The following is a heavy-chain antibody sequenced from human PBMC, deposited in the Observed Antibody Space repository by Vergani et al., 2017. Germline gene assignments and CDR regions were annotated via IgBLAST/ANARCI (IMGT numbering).Heavy chain of an antibody. D-gene: IGHD3-16*01. CDR1: GGSINPSSSF. CDR2: INYVGRT. V-gene: IGHV4-39*01. Sequence: QVQLQESGPGVVKPSQTLSLTCAVSGGSINPSSSFWGWIRQSPGKGLEWIGSINYVGRTYYNPSLQSRATVFVDTSKNQFSLNLTSVTAADTAVYCCAGGRGDNWYFDLWGRGTLVTVSS. CDR3: AGGRGDNWYFDL. J-gene: IGHJ2*01.